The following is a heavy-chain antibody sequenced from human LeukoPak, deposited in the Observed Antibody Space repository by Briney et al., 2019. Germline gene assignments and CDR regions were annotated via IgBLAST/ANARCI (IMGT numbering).Heavy chain of an antibody. D-gene: IGHD3-10*01. Sequence: ASVKVSCKASGYTFTGYYMHWVRQAPGQGLEWMGWVNPNSGGTNYAQKFQGRVTMTRDTSISTAYMELSRLRSDDTAVYYCARDEYGSGSHTDYWGQGTLVTVSS. J-gene: IGHJ4*02. CDR3: ARDEYGSGSHTDY. CDR2: VNPNSGGT. V-gene: IGHV1-2*02. CDR1: GYTFTGYY.